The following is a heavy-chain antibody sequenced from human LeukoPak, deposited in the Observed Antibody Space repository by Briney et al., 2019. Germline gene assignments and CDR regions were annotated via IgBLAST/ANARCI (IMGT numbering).Heavy chain of an antibody. V-gene: IGHV3-9*01. D-gene: IGHD2-2*01. CDR1: GFTFDDYA. CDR2: ISWNSGSI. Sequence: PGGSLRLSCAASGFTFDDYAMHWVRQAPGKGLEWVSGISWNSGSIGYADSVKGRFTISRDNSKNTLYLQMNSLRAEDTAVYYCAKSRTFYCSSTSCYQWRHFDYWGQGTLVTVSS. CDR3: AKSRTFYCSSTSCYQWRHFDY. J-gene: IGHJ4*02.